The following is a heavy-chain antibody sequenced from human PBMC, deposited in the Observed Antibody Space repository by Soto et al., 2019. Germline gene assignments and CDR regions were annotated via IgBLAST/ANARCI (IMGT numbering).Heavy chain of an antibody. CDR2: ISAHNGNT. Sequence: ASVKVSCKASGYTFTSYGITWVRQAPGQGLEWMGWISAHNGNTDYAQKLQGRVTLTTDTSTSTAYMELRSLRSNDTAIYYCAMVDVYVTPSPQDVWGQGTTVTVSS. J-gene: IGHJ6*02. V-gene: IGHV1-18*01. CDR3: AMVDVYVTPSPQDV. CDR1: GYTFTSYG. D-gene: IGHD3-16*01.